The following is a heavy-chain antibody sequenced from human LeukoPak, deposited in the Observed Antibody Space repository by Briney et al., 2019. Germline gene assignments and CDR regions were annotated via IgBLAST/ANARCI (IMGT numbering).Heavy chain of an antibody. CDR1: GFTFTNYW. D-gene: IGHD3-10*02. Sequence: GGSLRLSCAASGFTFTNYWMSWVRQAPGKGLELVANIKQDRSEKYYVDSVKGRFTISRDNAKNSLYLQMNSLRAEDTAVYYCAELGITMIGGVWGKGTTVTIS. CDR2: IKQDRSEK. CDR3: AELGITMIGGV. V-gene: IGHV3-7*01. J-gene: IGHJ6*03.